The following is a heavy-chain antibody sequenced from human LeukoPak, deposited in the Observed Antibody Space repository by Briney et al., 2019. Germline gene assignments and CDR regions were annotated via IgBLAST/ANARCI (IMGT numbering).Heavy chain of an antibody. V-gene: IGHV3-9*03. Sequence: GGSLRLSCAASGFTFDDYAMHWVRQAPGKGLEWVSGISWNSGSIGYADSVKGRFTISRDNAKNSLYLQMNSLRAEDMALYYCAKDMLSRGYAPDAFDIWGQGTMVTVSS. CDR2: ISWNSGSI. J-gene: IGHJ3*02. CDR1: GFTFDDYA. CDR3: AKDMLSRGYAPDAFDI. D-gene: IGHD6-25*01.